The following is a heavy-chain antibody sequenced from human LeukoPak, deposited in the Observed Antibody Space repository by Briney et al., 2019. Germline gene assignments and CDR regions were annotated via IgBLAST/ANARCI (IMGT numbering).Heavy chain of an antibody. Sequence: GGSLRLSCAASGFTFSRYWMHWVRQAPGKGLVWVSHINPDGSSTRYADPVKGRFTISRDNAKNTLYLQMNSLRAEDTAIYYCARDQSTAGPTTADYWGQGTLVTVSS. V-gene: IGHV3-74*01. CDR2: INPDGSST. CDR1: GFTFSRYW. CDR3: ARDQSTAGPTTADY. J-gene: IGHJ4*02. D-gene: IGHD1-26*01.